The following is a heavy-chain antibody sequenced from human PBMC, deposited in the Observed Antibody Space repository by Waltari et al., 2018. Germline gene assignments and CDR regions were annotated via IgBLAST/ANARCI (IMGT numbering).Heavy chain of an antibody. Sequence: QVQLQESGPGLVKPSETLSLTCTVSGGSISSYYWRWIRQPPGKGLEWIGYIYYSGSTNYNPSLKSRVTISVDTSKNQFSLKLSAVTAADTAVYYCARGAWIQPLGWFDPWGQGTLVTVSS. V-gene: IGHV4-59*01. CDR2: IYYSGST. D-gene: IGHD5-18*01. J-gene: IGHJ5*02. CDR3: ARGAWIQPLGWFDP. CDR1: GGSISSYY.